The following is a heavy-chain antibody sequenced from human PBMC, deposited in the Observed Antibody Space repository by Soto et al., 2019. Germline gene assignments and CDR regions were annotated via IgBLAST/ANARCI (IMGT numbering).Heavy chain of an antibody. D-gene: IGHD5-18*01. Sequence: PSGTLSLTCTVSGGSVRNVSYYWSWLRQPPGKGLEWIGYIYYTGTTNYNPSLKSHVTISVDTSKNQFSLKVKSVSAADTAVYFCARNSRGYIYGYYFDSWGQGTLVTVS. CDR1: GGSVRNVSYY. CDR3: ARNSRGYIYGYYFDS. CDR2: IYYTGTT. J-gene: IGHJ4*02. V-gene: IGHV4-61*01.